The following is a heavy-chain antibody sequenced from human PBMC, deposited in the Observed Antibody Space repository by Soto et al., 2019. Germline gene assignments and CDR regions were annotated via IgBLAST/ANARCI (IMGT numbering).Heavy chain of an antibody. V-gene: IGHV1-24*01. CDR2: FDPEDGET. Sequence: GASVKVSCKVSGYTLTELSMHWVRQAPGKGLEWMGGFDPEDGETIYAQKFQGRVTMTTDTSTGTAYMELRSLRSDDTAVYYCARDLIAAAGYYYYGMDVWGQGTTVTVSS. CDR1: GYTLTELS. CDR3: ARDLIAAAGYYYYGMDV. D-gene: IGHD6-13*01. J-gene: IGHJ6*02.